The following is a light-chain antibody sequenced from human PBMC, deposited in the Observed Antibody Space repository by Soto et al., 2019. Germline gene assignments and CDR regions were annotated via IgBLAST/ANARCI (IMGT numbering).Light chain of an antibody. CDR2: TAS. V-gene: IGKV1-27*01. CDR3: QKYSSAPYI. Sequence: DFQMTQSPSSLSASLGDRVTITCRATQGFGNELAWYQQKPGKAPKLLIHTASTLQSGVPSRFSGSGSGTDFTLTISSLQPEDVATYYCQKYSSAPYIFGQGTKLEIK. CDR1: QGFGNE. J-gene: IGKJ2*01.